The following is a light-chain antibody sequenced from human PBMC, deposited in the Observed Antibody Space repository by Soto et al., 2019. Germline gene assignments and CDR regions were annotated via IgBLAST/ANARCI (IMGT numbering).Light chain of an antibody. CDR3: QEYSKWPLFT. J-gene: IGKJ3*01. CDR1: QSVSTN. Sequence: EIVVTQSPGILSVSPGDRATLSCRASQSVSTNLAWYQQKPGQAPTLLIYAASTRATGIPASFTGSGSGTDFTPTICSLQSEDFAVYYCQEYSKWPLFTFGPGTRVDIK. V-gene: IGKV3-15*01. CDR2: AAS.